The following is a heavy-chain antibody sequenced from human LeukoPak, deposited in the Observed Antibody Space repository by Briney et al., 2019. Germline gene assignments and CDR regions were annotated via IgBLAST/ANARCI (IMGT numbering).Heavy chain of an antibody. CDR1: GYTFTSYD. V-gene: IGHV1-18*01. D-gene: IGHD4-23*01. J-gene: IGHJ5*02. CDR3: ARGVDGGNSDWFDP. CDR2: ISAYNGNT. Sequence: ASVKVSCKASGYTFTSYDISWVRQAPGQGLEWMGWISAYNGNTNYAQKLQGRVTITADKSTSTAYMELSSLRSEDTAVYYCARGVDGGNSDWFDPWGQGTLVTVSS.